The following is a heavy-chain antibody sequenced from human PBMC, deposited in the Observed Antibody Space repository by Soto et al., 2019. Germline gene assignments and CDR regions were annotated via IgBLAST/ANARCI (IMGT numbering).Heavy chain of an antibody. D-gene: IGHD2-15*01. V-gene: IGHV1-46*01. J-gene: IGHJ6*02. CDR3: ARDQLTYCSGGSCYSLPYYYYGMDV. CDR1: GYTFTSYY. Sequence: GASVKVSCTASGYTFTSYYMHWVRQAPRQGLEWMGIINPSGGSTSYAQKFQGRVTMTRDTSTSTVYMELSSLRSEDTAVYYCARDQLTYCSGGSCYSLPYYYYGMDVWGQGTTVTVSS. CDR2: INPSGGST.